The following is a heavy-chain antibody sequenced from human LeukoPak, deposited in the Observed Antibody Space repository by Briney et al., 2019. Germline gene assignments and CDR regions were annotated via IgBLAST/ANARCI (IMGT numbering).Heavy chain of an antibody. CDR2: GFYSGSA. D-gene: IGHD6-13*01. Sequence: PSETLSLTCTVSGGSVRSSRSWWGWIRQPPGKGLQWIGSGFYSGSAQYNPSLKSRVTVSVDTSRSQFSLKLTSVTAADTGVYYCARQVLSSTSYGGDFFDSWGQGTLVAVSS. CDR1: GGSVRSSRSW. CDR3: ARQVLSSTSYGGDFFDS. J-gene: IGHJ4*02. V-gene: IGHV4-39*01.